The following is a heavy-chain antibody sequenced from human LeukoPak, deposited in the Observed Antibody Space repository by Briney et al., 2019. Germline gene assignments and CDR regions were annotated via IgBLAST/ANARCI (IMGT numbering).Heavy chain of an antibody. D-gene: IGHD6-6*01. J-gene: IGHJ6*03. V-gene: IGHV4-61*02. CDR1: GGSISSGSYY. CDR3: ARVGRVYSSSSGGYYYYYMDV. CDR2: IYTSGST. Sequence: SETLSLTCTVSGGSISSGSYYWSWIRQPAGKGLEWIGRIYTSGSTNYNPSLMSRVTISVDTSKNQFSLKLSSVTAADTAVYYCARVGRVYSSSSGGYYYYYMDVWGKGTTVTVSS.